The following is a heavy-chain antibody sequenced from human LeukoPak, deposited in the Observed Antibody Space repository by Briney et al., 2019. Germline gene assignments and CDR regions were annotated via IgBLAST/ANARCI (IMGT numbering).Heavy chain of an antibody. V-gene: IGHV1-2*02. J-gene: IGHJ4*02. CDR3: ARDSGLGYSGCDLAW. D-gene: IGHD5-12*01. CDR2: INPNSGDT. CDR1: GYTFTGYY. Sequence: ASVKVSCKASGYTFTGYYMSWVRQAPGQGLEWMGWINPNSGDTNYAQKFQGRVTMTRDTSIRTAYMELSRLRSDDTAVYYCARDSGLGYSGCDLAWWGQGTLVTVSS.